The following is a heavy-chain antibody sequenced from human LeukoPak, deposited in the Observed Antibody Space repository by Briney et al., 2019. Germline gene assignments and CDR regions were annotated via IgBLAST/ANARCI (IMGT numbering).Heavy chain of an antibody. J-gene: IGHJ4*02. V-gene: IGHV3-23*01. CDR3: AKDLQRGVFDY. D-gene: IGHD3-10*01. Sequence: GGSLRLSCAASGFTFSRYALRWVRQAPGKGLELVSGISGSSGTTYYADSVKGRFTISSDNSKNTVYLQMNSLRAEDTAVYYCAKDLQRGVFDYWGQGTLVTVSS. CDR2: ISGSSGTT. CDR1: GFTFSRYA.